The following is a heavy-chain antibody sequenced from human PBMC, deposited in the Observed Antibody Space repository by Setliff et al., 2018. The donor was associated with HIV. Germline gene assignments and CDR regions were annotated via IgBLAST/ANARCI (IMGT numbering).Heavy chain of an antibody. J-gene: IGHJ5*02. CDR3: AREGVNFWTPPGWFDP. Sequence: ETLSLTCNVSGDSISSGTYYWGWVRQAPGKGLEWIGSIFYSGDAHYNPSLKRRVTISVDTSKNQLSLKVRSVTAADTALYYCAREGVNFWTPPGWFDPWGQGTLVTVSS. D-gene: IGHD3-3*01. V-gene: IGHV4-39*02. CDR2: IFYSGDA. CDR1: GDSISSGTYY.